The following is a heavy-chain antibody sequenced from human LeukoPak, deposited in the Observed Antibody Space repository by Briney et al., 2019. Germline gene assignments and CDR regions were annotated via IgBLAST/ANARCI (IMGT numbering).Heavy chain of an antibody. V-gene: IGHV1-69*06. CDR2: IIPIFGTA. CDR3: ARDRDSSGFDAFDI. D-gene: IGHD3-22*01. J-gene: IGHJ3*02. Sequence: ASVKVSCKASGGTFSSYAISWVRQAPGQGLEWMGGIIPIFGTANYAQKFQGRVTITADKSTSTAYMELSSLRSEDTAVYYCARDRDSSGFDAFDIWGQGTMVTVSS. CDR1: GGTFSSYA.